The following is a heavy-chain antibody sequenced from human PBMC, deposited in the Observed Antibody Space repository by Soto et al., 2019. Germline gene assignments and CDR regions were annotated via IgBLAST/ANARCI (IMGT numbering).Heavy chain of an antibody. CDR3: ARDQLQGNWFDP. Sequence: PSETVSLTCTVSGGCISSGGYSWNWTRQAPGKGLEWIGYIYHSGYTLYNPSLKGRVTISVDKSKNHFSLNLTSVTAADTAVYYCARDQLQGNWFDPWGQGTLVTVSS. J-gene: IGHJ5*02. D-gene: IGHD1-1*01. CDR2: IYHSGYT. V-gene: IGHV4-30-2*01. CDR1: GGCISSGGYS.